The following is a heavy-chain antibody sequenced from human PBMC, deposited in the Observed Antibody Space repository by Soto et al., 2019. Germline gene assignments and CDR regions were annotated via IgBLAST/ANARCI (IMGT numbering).Heavy chain of an antibody. CDR1: GGTFSNYA. Sequence: QVQLVQSGAEVKKPGSSVKVSCKASGGTFSNYAFSWVRQAPGQGLEWMGGIIPILGTPAYAQSFQGRVTITADKSTNTAYMELSSLKSYDTAVYYCVGGVNRAARLPSYFDFWGQGTLVTVSS. D-gene: IGHD6-6*01. CDR2: IIPILGTP. CDR3: VGGVNRAARLPSYFDF. V-gene: IGHV1-69*06. J-gene: IGHJ4*02.